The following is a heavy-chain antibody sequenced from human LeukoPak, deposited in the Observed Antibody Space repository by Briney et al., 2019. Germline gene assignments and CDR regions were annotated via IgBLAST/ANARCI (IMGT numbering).Heavy chain of an antibody. CDR3: ARYVYYDSSDYWSAFDI. CDR2: IIPIFGTA. CDR1: GGTFSSYA. J-gene: IGHJ3*02. Sequence: SVKVSCKASGGTFSSYAISWVRQAPGQGLGWMGGIIPIFGTANYAQKFQGRVTITTDESTSTAYMELSSLRSEDTAVYYCARYVYYDSSDYWSAFDIWGQGTMVTVSS. V-gene: IGHV1-69*05. D-gene: IGHD3-22*01.